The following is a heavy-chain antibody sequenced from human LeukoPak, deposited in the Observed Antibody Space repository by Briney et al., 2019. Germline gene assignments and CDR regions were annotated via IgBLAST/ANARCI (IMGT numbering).Heavy chain of an antibody. V-gene: IGHV4-59*01. Sequence: SETLSLTCTVSGDSLNTYYWTWIRQTPGKKLEWIGFVASSGTSNYNPSLKSRVSISIDTSKNQFSLALTSVTPADTAVYYCARVGRGVVTSSWFDPWGQGTLVSVSS. CDR1: GDSLNTYY. D-gene: IGHD2-21*02. J-gene: IGHJ5*02. CDR3: ARVGRGVVTSSWFDP. CDR2: VASSGTS.